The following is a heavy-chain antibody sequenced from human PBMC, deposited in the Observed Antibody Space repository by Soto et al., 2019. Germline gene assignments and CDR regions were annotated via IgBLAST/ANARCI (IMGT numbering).Heavy chain of an antibody. V-gene: IGHV1-2*04. Sequence: ASVKVSCKASGGTFSSYAMHWVRQAPGQGLEWMGWINPNSGGTNYAQKFQGWVTMARDTSISTAYMELSRLRSDDTAVYYCARGRSSSWHFDYWGQGTLVTVSS. CDR2: INPNSGGT. J-gene: IGHJ4*02. CDR3: ARGRSSSWHFDY. D-gene: IGHD6-13*01. CDR1: GGTFSSYA.